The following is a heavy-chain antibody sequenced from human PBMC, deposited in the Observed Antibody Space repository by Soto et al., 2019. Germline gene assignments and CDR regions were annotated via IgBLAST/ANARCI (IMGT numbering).Heavy chain of an antibody. CDR2: ISSNGGST. CDR3: ARDLVCSCGSCENDAFDI. V-gene: IGHV3-64*01. CDR1: GFTFSSYA. D-gene: IGHD2-15*01. Sequence: GGSLRLSCAASGFTFSSYAMHWVRQAPGKGLEYVSAISSNGGSTYYANSVKGRFTISRDNSKNTLYLQMGSLRAEDMAVYYCARDLVCSCGSCENDAFDIWGQGTVVTVS. J-gene: IGHJ3*02.